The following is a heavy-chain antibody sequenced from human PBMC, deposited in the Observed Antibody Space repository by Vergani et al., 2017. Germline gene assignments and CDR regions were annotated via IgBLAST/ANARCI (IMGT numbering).Heavy chain of an antibody. V-gene: IGHV3-73*02. D-gene: IGHD3-16*01. CDR2: IRSKANSYAT. Sequence: EVQLVESGGGLVQPGGSLKLPCAASGFTFSGSAMHWVRQASGKGLEWVGRIRSKANSYATAYAAPVKGRFIISRDDSKNTAYLQMNSLKTEDTAVYYCTRDRLDDSYAYFDYWGQGTLVTVSP. CDR3: TRDRLDDSYAYFDY. J-gene: IGHJ4*02. CDR1: GFTFSGSA.